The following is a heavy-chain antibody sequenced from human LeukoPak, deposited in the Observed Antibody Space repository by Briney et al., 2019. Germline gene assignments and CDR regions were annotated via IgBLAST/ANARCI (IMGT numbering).Heavy chain of an antibody. J-gene: IGHJ4*02. Sequence: PGGSLRLSCAASGFTVSSNYMSWVRQAPGKGLEWVSVFYSGGSTYYADSVKGRFTISRDDSKNTLYLQMNSLRPDDTAVYYCAREMEYYGSGSYYIGYWGQGTLVTVSS. CDR2: FYSGGST. V-gene: IGHV3-53*01. CDR1: GFTVSSNY. CDR3: AREMEYYGSGSYYIGY. D-gene: IGHD3-10*01.